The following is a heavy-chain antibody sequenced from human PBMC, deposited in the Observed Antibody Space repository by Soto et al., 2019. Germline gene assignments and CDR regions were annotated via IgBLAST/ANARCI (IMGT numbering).Heavy chain of an antibody. CDR1: GYSFINYW. CDR3: ARHGYYDSSGYSRPFDY. Sequence: GESLKISCKASGYSFINYWIGWVRQMPGKGLEWMGIIYPGDSDTRYSPSFQGQVTISVDKSISTAYLQWSSLKASDTAMYYCARHGYYDSSGYSRPFDYWGQGTLVTVSS. V-gene: IGHV5-51*01. CDR2: IYPGDSDT. D-gene: IGHD3-22*01. J-gene: IGHJ4*02.